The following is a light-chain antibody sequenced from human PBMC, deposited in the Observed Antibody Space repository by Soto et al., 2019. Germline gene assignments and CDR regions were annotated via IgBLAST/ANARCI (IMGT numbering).Light chain of an antibody. V-gene: IGKV1-39*01. CDR2: AAS. Sequence: DIQMTQSPSSLSASVGDRVTITCRASQSISTYLHWYQQKPGKAPNLLIYAASTLQSGVPSRFSGSGSGTDFTPTISSLQPEDFATYFCQHGYSTPLTFXGGTKVDIK. CDR3: QHGYSTPLT. J-gene: IGKJ4*01. CDR1: QSISTY.